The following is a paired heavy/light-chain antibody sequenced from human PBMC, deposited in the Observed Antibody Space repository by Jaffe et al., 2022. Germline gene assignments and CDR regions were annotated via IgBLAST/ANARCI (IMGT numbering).Heavy chain of an antibody. Sequence: QVQLQESGPGLVKPSETLSLTCTVSGGSVSSGSYYWSWIRQPPGKGLEWIGYIYYSGSTNYNPSLKSRVTISVDTSKNQFSLKLSSVTAADTAVYYCARARLIVVVPAAMPNQFDYWGQGTLVTVSS. J-gene: IGHJ4*02. CDR2: IYYSGST. CDR1: GGSVSSGSYY. CDR3: ARARLIVVVPAAMPNQFDY. V-gene: IGHV4-61*01. D-gene: IGHD2-2*01.
Light chain of an antibody. Sequence: QSVLTQPPSVSGAPGQRVTISCTGSSSNIGAGYDVHWYQQLPGTAPKLLIYGNSNRPSGVPDRFSGSKSGTSASLAITGLQAEDEADYYCQSYDSSLSGLVVFGGGTKLTVL. V-gene: IGLV1-40*01. CDR3: QSYDSSLSGLVV. J-gene: IGLJ2*01. CDR2: GNS. CDR1: SSNIGAGYD.